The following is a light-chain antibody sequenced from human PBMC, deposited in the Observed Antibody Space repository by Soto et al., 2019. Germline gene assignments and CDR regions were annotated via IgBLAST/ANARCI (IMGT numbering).Light chain of an antibody. CDR1: QSVASNS. V-gene: IGKV3-20*01. CDR3: QQYNRSRT. Sequence: LSLSPGTLSLPPGETATLSCRASQSVASNSLAWYQQHPGQAPRLLIYGASSRASGIPDRISSGGCGTDFTLTSSIQSDEDSADYCWQQYNRSRTFCQGTQMEI. J-gene: IGKJ5*01. CDR2: GAS.